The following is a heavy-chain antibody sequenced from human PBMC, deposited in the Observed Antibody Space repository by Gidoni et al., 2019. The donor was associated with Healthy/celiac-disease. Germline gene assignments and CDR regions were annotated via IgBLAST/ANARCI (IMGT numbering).Heavy chain of an antibody. D-gene: IGHD3-22*01. Sequence: QITLKESGPTLVKPTQPLTLTCTFSGFSLRTSGVGVGWIRQPPGKALEWLALIYWDDDKRYSPSLKSRLTITKDTSKNQVVLTMTNMDPVDTATYYCACAMDSSGYGDAFDIWGQGTMVTVSS. V-gene: IGHV2-5*02. CDR2: IYWDDDK. J-gene: IGHJ3*02. CDR3: ACAMDSSGYGDAFDI. CDR1: GFSLRTSGVG.